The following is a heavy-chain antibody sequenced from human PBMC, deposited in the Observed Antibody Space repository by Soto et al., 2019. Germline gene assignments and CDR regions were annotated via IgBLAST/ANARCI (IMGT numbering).Heavy chain of an antibody. D-gene: IGHD6-13*01. J-gene: IGHJ5*02. CDR2: ISGSGGST. CDR3: AKARYSSSWYMFWFDP. V-gene: IGHV3-23*01. Sequence: GGFLSLDCAASGFTFKSYATTWVRPAPRAGLEWGSAISGSGGSTYYADSVKGRFIISRDNSKNTLFLQMNSLRAEDTAVYYCAKARYSSSWYMFWFDPYGQGTVVTVS. CDR1: GFTFKSYA.